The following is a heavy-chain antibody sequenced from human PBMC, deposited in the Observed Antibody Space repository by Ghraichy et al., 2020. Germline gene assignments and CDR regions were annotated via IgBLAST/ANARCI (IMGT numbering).Heavy chain of an antibody. CDR1: GFTFSDYY. V-gene: IGHV3-11*01. CDR3: ARVRRSGNTGYTMDV. D-gene: IGHD3-3*01. Sequence: GGSLRLSCAASGFTFSDYYMSWIRQAPGKGLEWASYISNSGTTTNYADSAKGRFTSSRDNGKNSLFLQMSSLRAEDTAVYYCARVRRSGNTGYTMDVWGQGTTVTVSS. J-gene: IGHJ6*02. CDR2: ISNSGTTT.